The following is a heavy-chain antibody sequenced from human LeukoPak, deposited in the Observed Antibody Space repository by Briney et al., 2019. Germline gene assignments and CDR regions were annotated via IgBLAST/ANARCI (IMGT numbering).Heavy chain of an antibody. D-gene: IGHD5-18*01. CDR1: GGSISSYY. CDR2: ISTSSTTI. V-gene: IGHV3-48*01. CDR3: ARESSRGYGYGDDY. Sequence: PSETLSLTCTVSGGSISSYYWSWVRQAPGKGLEWISYISTSSTTIYYADSMKGRFTISRDDAKNSLYLQMNSLRAEDTAVYYCARESSRGYGYGDDYWGQGTPVTVSS. J-gene: IGHJ4*02.